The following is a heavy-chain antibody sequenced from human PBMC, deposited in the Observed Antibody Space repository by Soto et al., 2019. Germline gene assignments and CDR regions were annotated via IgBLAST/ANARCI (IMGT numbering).Heavy chain of an antibody. V-gene: IGHV1-46*01. J-gene: IGHJ4*02. Sequence: QVQLVHSGAEVKKPGASVKVSCTASGYTFTDYYIHWVRQAPGQGLEWMGIINPTDGSTSYPQKFQDRITMTKDTSTSSVYMELSSLTSEDTAIYYCARDPRGTASRFDYWGQGTLVTVSS. D-gene: IGHD3-16*01. CDR3: ARDPRGTASRFDY. CDR2: INPTDGST. CDR1: GYTFTDYY.